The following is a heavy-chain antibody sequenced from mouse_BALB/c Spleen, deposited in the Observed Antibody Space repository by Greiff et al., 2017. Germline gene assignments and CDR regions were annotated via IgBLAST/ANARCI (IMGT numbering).Heavy chain of an antibody. CDR1: GYSFTDYI. CDR3: ARLDRSYAMDY. CDR2: INPYYGST. V-gene: IGHV1-39*01. Sequence: VQLQQSGAELVKPGASVKISCKASGYSFTDYIMLWVKQSHGKSLEWIGNINPYYGSTSYNLKFKGKATLTVDKSSSTAYMQLNSLTSEDSAVYYCARLDRSYAMDYWGQGTSVTVSS. J-gene: IGHJ4*01. D-gene: IGHD2-14*01.